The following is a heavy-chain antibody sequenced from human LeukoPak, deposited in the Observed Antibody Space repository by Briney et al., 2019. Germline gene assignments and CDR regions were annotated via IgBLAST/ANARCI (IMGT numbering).Heavy chain of an antibody. CDR3: ARDLSGVAGYTYGRGIDY. CDR1: GVSLRSFW. V-gene: IGHV3-7*01. CDR2: IKKDGSEK. Sequence: GRSLRLSCAVSGVSLRSFWMSWVRQAPGKGLEGVANIKKDGSEKYYVDSVKGRFTISRDNAKTSLYLQMNSLRAEDTAVYYCARDLSGVAGYTYGRGIDYWGQGTLVTVSS. J-gene: IGHJ4*02. D-gene: IGHD5-18*01.